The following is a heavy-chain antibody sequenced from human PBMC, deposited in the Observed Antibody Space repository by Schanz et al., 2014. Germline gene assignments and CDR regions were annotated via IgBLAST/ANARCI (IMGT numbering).Heavy chain of an antibody. Sequence: QVQLVQSGAEVKKPGASVKVSCKASGYTFTSYYMHWVRQAPGQGLEWMGIINPSGGSTSYAQKFQGTVTITRDTSASIVYMELSSLRSEDTAVFFCASGEARVTSSGVVIVPMNVWGKGTTVIVSS. V-gene: IGHV1-46*01. CDR3: ASGEARVTSSGVVIVPMNV. D-gene: IGHD3-3*01. J-gene: IGHJ6*03. CDR2: INPSGGST. CDR1: GYTFTSYY.